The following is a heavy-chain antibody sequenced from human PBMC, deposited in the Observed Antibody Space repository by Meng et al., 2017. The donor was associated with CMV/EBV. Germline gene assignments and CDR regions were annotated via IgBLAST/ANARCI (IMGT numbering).Heavy chain of an antibody. CDR2: INSDGSST. Sequence: GESLKISCAASGFTFSSYWMHWVRQAPGKGLVWVSRINSDGSSTSYADSGKGRLTISRDNAKNTLYLQMNSLRAEDTAVYYCARDAVQAARRHWFDPWGQGTLVTVSS. V-gene: IGHV3-74*01. D-gene: IGHD6-25*01. J-gene: IGHJ5*02. CDR1: GFTFSSYW. CDR3: ARDAVQAARRHWFDP.